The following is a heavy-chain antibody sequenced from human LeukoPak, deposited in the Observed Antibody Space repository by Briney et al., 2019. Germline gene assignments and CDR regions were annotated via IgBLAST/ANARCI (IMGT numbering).Heavy chain of an antibody. CDR3: ARQDDYLLYDAFDI. Sequence: SETLSLTCAVYGGSFSGYYWSWIRQPPGKGLEWIGEINHSGSTNYNPSLKSRVTISVDTSKNQFSLKLSSVTAADTAVYYCARQDDYLLYDAFDIWGQGTMATDCS. CDR2: INHSGST. J-gene: IGHJ3*02. V-gene: IGHV4-34*01. CDR1: GGSFSGYY. D-gene: IGHD4-11*01.